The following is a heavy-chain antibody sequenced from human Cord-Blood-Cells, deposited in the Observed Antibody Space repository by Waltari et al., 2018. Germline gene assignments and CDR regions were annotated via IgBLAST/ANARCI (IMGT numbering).Heavy chain of an antibody. V-gene: IGHV4-38-2*02. CDR1: GYSISSGYY. CDR2: IYHSGST. J-gene: IGHJ3*02. CDR3: AREDDAFDI. Sequence: QVQLQESGPGLVKPSETLSLTCTVSGYSISSGYYWGWIRQPPGKGLEWIGSIYHSGSTYYNPSLESRVTISVDTSKNQFSLKLSSVTAADTAVYYCAREDDAFDIWGQGTMVTVSS.